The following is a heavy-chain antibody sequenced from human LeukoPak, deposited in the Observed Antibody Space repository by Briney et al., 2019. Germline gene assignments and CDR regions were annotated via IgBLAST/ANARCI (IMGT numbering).Heavy chain of an antibody. Sequence: SETLSLTCTVSGGSISSYYWSWIRQPPGKGLEWIGYIYYSGSTNYNPSLKSRVTISVDTSKNQFSLKLSSVTAADTAVYYCARDWAEINYFDYNGILVYWGQGTLVTVSS. CDR3: ARDWAEINYFDYNGILVY. CDR1: GGSISSYY. V-gene: IGHV4-59*01. J-gene: IGHJ4*02. CDR2: IYYSGST. D-gene: IGHD3-22*01.